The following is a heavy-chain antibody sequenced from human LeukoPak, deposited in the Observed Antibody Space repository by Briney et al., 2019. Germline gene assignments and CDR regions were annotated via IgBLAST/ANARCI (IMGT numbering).Heavy chain of an antibody. Sequence: PSETLSLTCTVSGGSISSGDYYWSWIRQPPGKGLEWIGYIYYNGGTYYTPSLRNRVIMSVDTSKNQFSLKVSSVIAADTAVYYCARVRGELVVDYWGQGTLVTVSS. CDR2: IYYNGGT. D-gene: IGHD3-9*01. V-gene: IGHV4-30-4*01. CDR3: ARVRGELVVDY. J-gene: IGHJ4*02. CDR1: GGSISSGDYY.